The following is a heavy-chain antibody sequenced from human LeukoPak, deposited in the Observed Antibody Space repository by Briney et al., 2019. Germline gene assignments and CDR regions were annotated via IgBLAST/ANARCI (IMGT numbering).Heavy chain of an antibody. D-gene: IGHD6-6*01. J-gene: IGHJ3*02. CDR3: VRILSSSSASNDAFDI. CDR1: GFSFSSFG. Sequence: KSGGSLRLSCAASGFSFSSFGMNWVRQAPGKGLEWVSSISSTSSYIYYADSVKGRFTVSRDNAKNSLSLQMNSLRAEDTALYYCVRILSSSSASNDAFDIWGQGTMVTVSS. V-gene: IGHV3-21*01. CDR2: ISSTSSYI.